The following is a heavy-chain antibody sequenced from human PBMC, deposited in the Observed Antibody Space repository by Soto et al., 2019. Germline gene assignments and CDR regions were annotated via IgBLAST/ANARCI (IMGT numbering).Heavy chain of an antibody. CDR3: ARLYCSSSTCDSWFDP. V-gene: IGHV5-10-1*01. Sequence: PGESLKISCTGFGYTFTTFWISWVRQMPGRGLEWMGRIDPRDSYTNYSPSFQGHVTISGDKSISTVYLQWASLKASDTAMYYCARLYCSSSTCDSWFDPWGKGTLVTVSS. CDR2: IDPRDSYT. CDR1: GYTFTTFW. D-gene: IGHD2-2*01. J-gene: IGHJ5*02.